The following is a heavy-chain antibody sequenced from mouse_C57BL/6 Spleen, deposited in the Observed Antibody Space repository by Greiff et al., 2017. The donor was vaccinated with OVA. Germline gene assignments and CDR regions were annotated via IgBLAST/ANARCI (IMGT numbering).Heavy chain of an antibody. Sequence: VQLQQSVAELVRPGASVKLSCTASGFNIKNTYMHWVKQRPEQGLEWIGRIDPANGSTKYAPKFQGKATITAATSSNTAYLQLSSLTSEDTAVDYCAGSGDYDVGNFDYWGQGTTLTVSS. CDR1: GFNIKNTY. V-gene: IGHV14-3*01. J-gene: IGHJ2*01. CDR3: AGSGDYDVGNFDY. CDR2: IDPANGST. D-gene: IGHD2-4*01.